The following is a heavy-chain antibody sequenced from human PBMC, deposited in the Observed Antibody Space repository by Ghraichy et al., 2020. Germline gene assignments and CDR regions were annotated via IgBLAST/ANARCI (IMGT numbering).Heavy chain of an antibody. J-gene: IGHJ2*01. CDR3: AKPGLMVREILPCWYFDL. V-gene: IGHV3-23*01. CDR2: ISATGAAP. Sequence: GGSLRLSCAASGFTFDTYAMSWVRRAPGNGLEWVSAISATGAAPYYADSVKGRFTISRDNSKNTLYLQVNSLRAEDTAVYYCAKPGLMVREILPCWYFDLWGRGILVTVSS. D-gene: IGHD3-10*01. CDR1: GFTFDTYA.